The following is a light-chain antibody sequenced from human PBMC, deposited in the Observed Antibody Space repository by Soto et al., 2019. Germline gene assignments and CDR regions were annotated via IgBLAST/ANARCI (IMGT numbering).Light chain of an antibody. Sequence: DIQMTQSPSSLSASVGDRVTITCRASQSISTYLNWYQQKPGKAPKVLIYAASSLQSGVPSRFSGSGSGTDFTLTISRLQPEDFATYYCHQTYSPRDSFGRGTTLEIK. CDR3: HQTYSPRDS. V-gene: IGKV1-39*01. CDR1: QSISTY. J-gene: IGKJ2*03. CDR2: AAS.